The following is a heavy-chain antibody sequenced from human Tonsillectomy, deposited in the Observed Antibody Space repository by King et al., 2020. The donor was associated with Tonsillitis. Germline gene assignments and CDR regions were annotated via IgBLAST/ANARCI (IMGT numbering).Heavy chain of an antibody. CDR1: GGSISSSSDY. CDR3: ARRGYSYGPFFDY. CDR2: IYYSGST. J-gene: IGHJ4*02. V-gene: IGHV4-39*01. D-gene: IGHD5-18*01. Sequence: LQLQESGPGLVKPSETLSLTCTVSGGSISSSSDYCGWIRQPPGKGLEWIGSIYYSGSTFYNPSLMCRVTISVDTSKNQFSLKLSSVTAADTSVYYCARRGYSYGPFFDYWGQGTLVTVSS.